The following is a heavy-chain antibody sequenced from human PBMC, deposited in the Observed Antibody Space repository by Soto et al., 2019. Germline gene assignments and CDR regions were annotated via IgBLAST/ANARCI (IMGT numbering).Heavy chain of an antibody. Sequence: QVQLVQSGAEVKKPGASVKVSCKASGYTFTSYAMHWVRQAPGQRLEWMGGINAGNGSTKYSQKFQGRVTITRYTSASTAYMELSSLRSEDTAVYYCASSYSNYALNDYYYSGMDVWGQGTTVTVSS. D-gene: IGHD4-4*01. V-gene: IGHV1-3*01. CDR3: ASSYSNYALNDYYYSGMDV. CDR2: INAGNGST. J-gene: IGHJ6*02. CDR1: GYTFTSYA.